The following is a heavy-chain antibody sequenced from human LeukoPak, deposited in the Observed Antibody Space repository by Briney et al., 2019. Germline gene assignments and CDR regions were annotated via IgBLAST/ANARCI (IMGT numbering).Heavy chain of an antibody. CDR1: GGTFSSYT. Sequence: SVKVSCKASGGTFSSYTISWVRQAPGQGLEWMGGIIPIFGTANYAQKFQGRVTITADESTSTAYMELSSLRSEDTAVYYCARGAIAVAGKGNFDYWGQGTLVTVSS. CDR2: IIPIFGTA. J-gene: IGHJ4*02. CDR3: ARGAIAVAGKGNFDY. D-gene: IGHD6-19*01. V-gene: IGHV1-69*13.